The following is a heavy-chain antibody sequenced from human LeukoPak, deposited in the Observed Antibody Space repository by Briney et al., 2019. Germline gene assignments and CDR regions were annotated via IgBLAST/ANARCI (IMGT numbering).Heavy chain of an antibody. J-gene: IGHJ5*02. CDR1: GFTFSNYT. CDR3: AKSGIYVWGGNFEP. D-gene: IGHD3-16*01. CDR2: ISAGGGST. Sequence: GGSLRLSCAASGFTFSNYTMVWVRQAPGKGLEWVSVISAGGGSTYYADSVKGRFTISRDNSKNTLYLHMNSLRAEDTAVFYCAKSGIYVWGGNFEPWPQGTLVTVSS. V-gene: IGHV3-23*01.